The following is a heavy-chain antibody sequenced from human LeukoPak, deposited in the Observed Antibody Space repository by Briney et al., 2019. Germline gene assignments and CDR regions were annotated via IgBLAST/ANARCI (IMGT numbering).Heavy chain of an antibody. CDR1: GGSISSYY. Sequence: PSETLSLTCTVSGGSISSYYWSWIRQPPGKGLEWIGHIYYSGSTNYNPSLKSRVTISVDTSKNQFSLKLSSVTAADTAVYYCARLQITTGRIDYWGQGTLVTVSS. V-gene: IGHV4-59*01. J-gene: IGHJ4*02. D-gene: IGHD4-11*01. CDR3: ARLQITTGRIDY. CDR2: IYYSGST.